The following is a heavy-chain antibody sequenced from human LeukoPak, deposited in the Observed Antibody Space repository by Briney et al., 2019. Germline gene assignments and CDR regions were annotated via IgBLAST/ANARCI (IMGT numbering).Heavy chain of an antibody. D-gene: IGHD4-17*01. CDR1: GRSISSGCHY. V-gene: IGHV4-31*03. Sequence: SQSLSLTCTVSGRSISSGCHYCSRIRQHPGRGLEWIRHIYYSGSTYYNPSLKSRVTISVDTSKSQFSLKLSSVTAADTAVYYCARTADYGAQAFDYWGQGTLVTVSS. CDR2: IYYSGST. CDR3: ARTADYGAQAFDY. J-gene: IGHJ4*02.